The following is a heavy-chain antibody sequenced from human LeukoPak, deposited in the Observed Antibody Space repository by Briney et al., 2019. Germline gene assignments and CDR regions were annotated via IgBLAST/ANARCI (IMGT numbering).Heavy chain of an antibody. Sequence: SETLSLTCTVSGGSISSYYWSWIRQPPGKGLEWIGYIYYSGSTNYNPSLKSRVTISVDTSKNQFSLKLSSVTAADTAVYYCARDQPIYSSSTSCLAGPDYYYYYGMDVWGQGTTVTVSS. J-gene: IGHJ6*02. D-gene: IGHD2-2*01. V-gene: IGHV4-59*01. CDR2: IYYSGST. CDR3: ARDQPIYSSSTSCLAGPDYYYYYGMDV. CDR1: GGSISSYY.